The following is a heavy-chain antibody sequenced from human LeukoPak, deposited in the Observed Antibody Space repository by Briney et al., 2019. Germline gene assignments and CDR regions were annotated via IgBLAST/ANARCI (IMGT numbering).Heavy chain of an antibody. CDR1: GFTFSSYS. Sequence: GGSLRLSCAASGFTFSSYSMNWVRQAPGRGLEWVSSISRSSNYKYYADSVKGRFTISRDNAKNSLYLQMNSLRAEDTALYYCASSRYDSSGYYGIIGYWGQGTLVTVSS. CDR3: ASSRYDSSGYYGIIGY. CDR2: ISRSSNYK. D-gene: IGHD3-22*01. V-gene: IGHV3-21*01. J-gene: IGHJ4*02.